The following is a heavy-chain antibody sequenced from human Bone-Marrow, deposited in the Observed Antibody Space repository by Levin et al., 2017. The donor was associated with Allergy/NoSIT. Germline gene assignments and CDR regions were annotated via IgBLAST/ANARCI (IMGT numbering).Heavy chain of an antibody. CDR2: FDPEDGET. V-gene: IGHV1-24*01. CDR3: ATEALIGDGFDSAFDI. D-gene: IGHD3-10*01. J-gene: IGHJ3*02. Sequence: PAASVKVSCKVSGYTLTELSMHWVRQAPGKGLEWMGGFDPEDGETIYAQKFQGRVTMTEDTSTDTAYMELSSLRSEDTAVYYCATEALIGDGFDSAFDIWGQGTMVTVSS. CDR1: GYTLTELS.